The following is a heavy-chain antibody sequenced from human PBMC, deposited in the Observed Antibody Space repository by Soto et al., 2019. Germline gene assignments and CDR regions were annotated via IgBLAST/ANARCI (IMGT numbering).Heavy chain of an antibody. Sequence: QVQLVQSGAEEKKPGASVKVSCKASGNTFTSYAMHWVRQAPGQCLEWMGWINAGNGDTRYSQNCQDRVTLTKDTSASPASMELSSLRSEDTAVYYCATTCDSSTYYSPACTEYFHHWGQGTLVTVSS. D-gene: IGHD3-22*01. CDR2: INAGNGDT. CDR3: ATTCDSSTYYSPACTEYFHH. J-gene: IGHJ1*01. CDR1: GNTFTSYA. V-gene: IGHV1-3*05.